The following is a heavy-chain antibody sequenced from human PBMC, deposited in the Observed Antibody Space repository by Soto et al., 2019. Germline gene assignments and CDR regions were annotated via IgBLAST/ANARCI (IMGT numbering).Heavy chain of an antibody. V-gene: IGHV2-5*02. D-gene: IGHD3-3*01. CDR2: IYWDDDK. CDR3: AHSASRSAVRFLEWLSHGNDAFDI. J-gene: IGHJ3*02. Sequence: SGPTLVNPTQTLTLTCTFSGFSLSTSGVGVGWIRQPPGKALEWLALIYWDDDKRYSPSLKSRLTITKDTSKNQVVLTMTNMDPVDTATYYCAHSASRSAVRFLEWLSHGNDAFDIWGQGTMVTVSS. CDR1: GFSLSTSGVG.